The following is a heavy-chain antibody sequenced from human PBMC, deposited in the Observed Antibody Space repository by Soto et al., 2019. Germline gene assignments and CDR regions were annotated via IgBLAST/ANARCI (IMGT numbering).Heavy chain of an antibody. J-gene: IGHJ4*02. CDR2: ISSSGSTK. CDR1: GFTFSTYS. V-gene: IGHV3-48*01. D-gene: IGHD3-3*02. Sequence: GESLKISCAGSGFTFSTYSMNWVRQAPGKGLEWVSYISSSGSTKYHADSVKGRFTISRDNAKNPLYLQMNFLRAEDTAVYYCARMSRSISPGCWGQGTLVNVSS. CDR3: ARMSRSISPGC.